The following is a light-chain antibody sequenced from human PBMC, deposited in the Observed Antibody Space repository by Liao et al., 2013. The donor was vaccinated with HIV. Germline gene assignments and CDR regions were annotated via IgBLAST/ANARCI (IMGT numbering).Light chain of an antibody. V-gene: IGLV3-21*04. J-gene: IGLJ3*02. CDR2: KDS. CDR3: QVWDSTSDHWV. Sequence: SYVLTQPASVSVAPGNTATITCGGGKIGSESVHWYQQRSGQAPVLLIYKDSERPSGIPERFSGSNAGNTATLTINRVEVGDEADYYCQVWDSTSDHWVFGGGTMLTVL. CDR1: KIGSES.